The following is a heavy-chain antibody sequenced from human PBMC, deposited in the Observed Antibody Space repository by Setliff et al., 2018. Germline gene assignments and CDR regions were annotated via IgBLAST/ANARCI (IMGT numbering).Heavy chain of an antibody. CDR2: VYSTGST. D-gene: IGHD2-15*01. CDR1: GASISSGSHY. V-gene: IGHV4-61*09. J-gene: IGHJ5*01. Sequence: LSLTCNVSGASISSGSHYWSWIRQSAGEKPTRIGHVYSTGSTNYNPSFESRVSISVDKSNNQFSLKMTSVTAADTAMYYCVRDRYGRNSDGSGVYNWFDSWGQGILVTVSS. CDR3: VRDRYGRNSDGSGVYNWFDS.